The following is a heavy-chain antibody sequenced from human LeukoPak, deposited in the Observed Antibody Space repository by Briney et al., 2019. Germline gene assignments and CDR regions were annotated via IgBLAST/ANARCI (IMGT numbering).Heavy chain of an antibody. J-gene: IGHJ5*02. V-gene: IGHV4-59*01. Sequence: SETLSLTCTVSGVSISNYYWNWVRQSPGKGLEWIGYIHYSESTNYNPSLKSRVTISADTSKNQFSLKLRSVTAADAAVYYCASGYQTFDPWGQGILVTVSS. CDR1: GVSISNYY. CDR2: IHYSEST. D-gene: IGHD5-18*01. CDR3: ASGYQTFDP.